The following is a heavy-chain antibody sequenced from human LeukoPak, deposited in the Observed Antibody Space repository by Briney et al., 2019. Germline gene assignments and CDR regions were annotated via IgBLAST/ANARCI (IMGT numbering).Heavy chain of an antibody. CDR3: ARSSIAARRLRYYFDY. CDR1: GFTFSSYA. Sequence: PGGSLRLSCAASGFTFSSYAMHWVRQAPGKGREWVAVISYDGSNKYYADSVKGRFTISRDNSKNTLYLQMNSLRAEDTAVYYCARSSIAARRLRYYFDYWGQGTLVTVFS. J-gene: IGHJ4*02. CDR2: ISYDGSNK. V-gene: IGHV3-30*01. D-gene: IGHD6-6*01.